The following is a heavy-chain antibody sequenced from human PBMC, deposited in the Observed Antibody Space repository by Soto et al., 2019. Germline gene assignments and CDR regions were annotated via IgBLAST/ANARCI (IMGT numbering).Heavy chain of an antibody. D-gene: IGHD6-13*01. CDR2: IYPDNSNT. J-gene: IGHJ5*02. CDR3: ARQGAAVPTVPLIWFDP. CDR1: GYFFAGYW. V-gene: IGHV5-51*01. Sequence: VQLVQSGTEVKKPGESLKISCKGSGYFFAGYWIAWVRQMPGKGLEWMGIIYPDNSNTKYSRSFQGLVTISADKSSSTAYLQWSSLKASDTAIYYCARQGAAVPTVPLIWFDPWGQGTLVTVSS.